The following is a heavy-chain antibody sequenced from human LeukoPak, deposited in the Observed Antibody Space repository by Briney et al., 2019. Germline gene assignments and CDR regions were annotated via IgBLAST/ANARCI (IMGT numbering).Heavy chain of an antibody. V-gene: IGHV3-33*01. CDR1: GFTFSSYD. CDR2: IWYDGSKK. CDR3: ARNVGGSYGMDV. D-gene: IGHD3-16*01. Sequence: GGSLRLSCVASGFTFSSYDMYWVRQAPGKGLECVAVIWYDGSKKYYADSVQDRFTISRDISKNTLYLQMNSMRAEDTAVFYCARNVGGSYGMDVWGQGTTVTVSS. J-gene: IGHJ6*02.